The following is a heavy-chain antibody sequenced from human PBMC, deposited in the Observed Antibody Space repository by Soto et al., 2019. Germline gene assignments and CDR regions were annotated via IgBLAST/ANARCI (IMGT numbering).Heavy chain of an antibody. CDR2: TYSGGST. V-gene: IGHV3-53*02. D-gene: IGHD1-26*01. J-gene: IGHJ6*02. CDR3: ARDLGGSYSDYYGMDV. Sequence: EVQLVETGGGLIQPGGSLRLSCAASGFNVSSNYMSWVRQAPGKGLEWVSITYSGGSTYYADSVKGRFTISRDNSKNTLYLQMNSLRAEDTAVYYCARDLGGSYSDYYGMDVWGQGTTVTVSS. CDR1: GFNVSSNY.